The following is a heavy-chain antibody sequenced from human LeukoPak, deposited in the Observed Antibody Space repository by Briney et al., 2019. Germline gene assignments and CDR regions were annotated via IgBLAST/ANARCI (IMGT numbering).Heavy chain of an antibody. CDR3: AREDDSSGWYPDY. CDR1: GFTFSSYS. D-gene: IGHD6-19*01. Sequence: PGRSLRLSCAASGFTFSSYSMNWVRQAPGKGLEWVSSISSSSSYIYYADSVKGRFTISRDNAKNSLYLQMNSLRAEDTAVYYCAREDDSSGWYPDYWGQGTLVTVSS. CDR2: ISSSSSYI. V-gene: IGHV3-21*01. J-gene: IGHJ4*02.